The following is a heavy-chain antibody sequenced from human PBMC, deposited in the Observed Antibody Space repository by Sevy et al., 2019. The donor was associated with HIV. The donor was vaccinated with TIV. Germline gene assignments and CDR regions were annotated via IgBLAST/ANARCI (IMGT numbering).Heavy chain of an antibody. Sequence: GGSLRLSCAASGFTFSSYAMHWVHQAPGKGLEWVAVISYDGSNKYYADSVKGRFTISRDNSKNTLYLQMNSLRAEDTAVYYCARDRWGSSSPLDYWGQGTLVTVSS. CDR2: ISYDGSNK. CDR1: GFTFSSYA. D-gene: IGHD6-6*01. CDR3: ARDRWGSSSPLDY. J-gene: IGHJ4*02. V-gene: IGHV3-30-3*01.